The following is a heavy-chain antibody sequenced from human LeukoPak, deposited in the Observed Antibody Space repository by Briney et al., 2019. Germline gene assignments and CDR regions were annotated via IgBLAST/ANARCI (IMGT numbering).Heavy chain of an antibody. D-gene: IGHD6-13*01. CDR3: ARTGIAAAGNIFDY. CDR2: IYTSGST. J-gene: IGHJ4*02. V-gene: IGHV4-4*07. Sequence: PSETLSLTCTVSGGSISSYYWSWIRQPAGKGLEWIGRIYTSGSTNYNPSLKSRVTMSVDTSKNQFSLKLSSVTAADTAVYYCARTGIAAAGNIFDYWGQGTLVTVSS. CDR1: GGSISSYY.